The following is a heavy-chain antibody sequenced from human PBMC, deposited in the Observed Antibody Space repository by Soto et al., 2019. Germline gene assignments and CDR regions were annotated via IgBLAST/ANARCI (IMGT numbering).Heavy chain of an antibody. J-gene: IGHJ5*02. CDR2: INHSGST. V-gene: IGHV4-34*01. Sequence: QVQLQQWGAGLLKPSETLSLTCAVYGGSFSGYYWNWIRQPPGKGLEWIGEINHSGSTNYNPSLKSRVTISVDTSENQFSLKLSSVTAADTAVYYCARQPRFDPWGQGTLVTVSS. CDR1: GGSFSGYY. CDR3: ARQPRFDP.